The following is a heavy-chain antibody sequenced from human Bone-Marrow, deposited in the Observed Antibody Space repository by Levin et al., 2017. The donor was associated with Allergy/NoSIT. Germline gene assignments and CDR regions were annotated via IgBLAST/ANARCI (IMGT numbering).Heavy chain of an antibody. D-gene: IGHD3-10*01. CDR3: TKELSRFSYGPLGSDY. Sequence: GGSLRLSCAATGFSFDDYAMHWVRQAPGQGLEWVSCIIWNSNNIDYADNVKGRSTISRDNAKNLLFLEMKSLRTEATAFYYCTKELSRFSYGPLGSDYWGQGALLSLSS. CDR1: GFSFDDYA. V-gene: IGHV3-9*01. CDR2: IIWNSNNI. J-gene: IGHJ4*02.